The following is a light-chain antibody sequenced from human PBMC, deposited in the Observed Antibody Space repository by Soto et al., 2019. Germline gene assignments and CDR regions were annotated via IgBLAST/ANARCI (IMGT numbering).Light chain of an antibody. Sequence: QSVLTQPPSASGTPGQRVTISCSGSSSSIGSNAVNWYQQLPGTAPKLLIYSDNHRPSGVPDRFSGSKSGTSASLAISGLQSEDEADYHCATWYDSLNAYVFGIGTQLTVL. CDR3: ATWYDSLNAYV. J-gene: IGLJ1*01. CDR2: SDN. V-gene: IGLV1-44*01. CDR1: SSSIGSNA.